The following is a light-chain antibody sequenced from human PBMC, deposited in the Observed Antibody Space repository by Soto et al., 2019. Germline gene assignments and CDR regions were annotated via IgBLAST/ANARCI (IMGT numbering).Light chain of an antibody. CDR3: TSWTTSTTMR. CDR1: SSDIGAYNF. CDR2: DVN. Sequence: QSALTQPASVSGSPGQSITISCTGTSSDIGAYNFVSWYQQHPGKAPKLMLYDVNIRPSGVSNRFSGSKSGNTASLTISGRQADEEADYYCTSWTTSTTMRFGGGTKVTVL. J-gene: IGLJ2*01. V-gene: IGLV2-14*03.